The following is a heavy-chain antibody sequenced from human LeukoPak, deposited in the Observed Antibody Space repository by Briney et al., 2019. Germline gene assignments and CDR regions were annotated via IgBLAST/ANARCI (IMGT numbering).Heavy chain of an antibody. V-gene: IGHV1-46*01. CDR1: GYTFTSYY. CDR2: INPSGGST. D-gene: IGHD3/OR15-3a*01. Sequence: ASVKVSRKASGYTFTSYYMHWVRQAPGQGLEWMGIINPSGGSTSYAQKFQGRVTMTRDTSTSTVYMELSSLRSEDTAVYYCARDAARAMARGDWYFDYWGQGILVTVSS. CDR3: ARDAARAMARGDWYFDY. J-gene: IGHJ4*02.